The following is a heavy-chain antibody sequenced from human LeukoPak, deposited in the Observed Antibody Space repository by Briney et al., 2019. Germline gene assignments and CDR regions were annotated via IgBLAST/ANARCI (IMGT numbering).Heavy chain of an antibody. CDR1: GYTFTSYY. V-gene: IGHV1-46*01. D-gene: IGHD6-19*01. CDR2: INPSGGST. CDR3: ARSIAVAGTVDY. J-gene: IGHJ4*02. Sequence: ASVRVSCKASGYTFTSYYMHWVRQAPGQGLEWMGIINPSGGSTSYAQKFQGRVTMTRDTSTSTVYMELSSLRSEDTAVYYCARSIAVAGTVDYWGQGTLVTVSS.